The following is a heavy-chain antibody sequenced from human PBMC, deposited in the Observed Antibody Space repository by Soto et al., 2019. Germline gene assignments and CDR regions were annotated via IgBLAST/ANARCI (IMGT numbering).Heavy chain of an antibody. CDR3: ARALSYYYDSSGYYADGSFFEY. CDR2: INRNSGGR. Sequence: ASVKVSCKASGYTFTGYYMHWVRQAPGQGLEWMGWINRNSGGRNYAQKFQGWVTMTRDTSISTAYMELSRLRSEDTAVYYCARALSYYYDSSGYYADGSFFEYWGQGTMVTVSS. V-gene: IGHV1-2*04. D-gene: IGHD3-22*01. CDR1: GYTFTGYY. J-gene: IGHJ4*02.